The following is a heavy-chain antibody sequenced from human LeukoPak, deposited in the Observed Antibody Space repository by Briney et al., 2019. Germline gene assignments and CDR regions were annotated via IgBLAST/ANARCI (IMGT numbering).Heavy chain of an antibody. J-gene: IGHJ4*02. CDR3: ARIPGMAAGSDCYFDY. Sequence: GGALRLSWGASGFTFYNYDMSWVRQVPGKGVEWVSSISYHGHRTYYTDSVKGRFTISRDNSKNTLYLQLNTLRVEATAIYYCARIPGMAAGSDCYFDYWGPGTVVTVFS. V-gene: IGHV3-23*01. CDR2: ISYHGHRT. D-gene: IGHD6-13*01. CDR1: GFTFYNYD.